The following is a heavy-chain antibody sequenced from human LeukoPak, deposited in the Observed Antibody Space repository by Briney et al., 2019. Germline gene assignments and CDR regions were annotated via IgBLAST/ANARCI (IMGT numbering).Heavy chain of an antibody. V-gene: IGHV3-23*01. J-gene: IGHJ4*02. D-gene: IGHD6-19*01. CDR3: SRAGNSSGWNPFDY. Sequence: GGSLRLSCAASGFTFSSYAMSWVRQAPGQGLEWVSTISGSGGSTYYADSVKGRFTISRDNSKNTVYLQMNSLRAEDTAVYYCSRAGNSSGWNPFDYWGQGTLVTVSS. CDR2: ISGSGGST. CDR1: GFTFSSYA.